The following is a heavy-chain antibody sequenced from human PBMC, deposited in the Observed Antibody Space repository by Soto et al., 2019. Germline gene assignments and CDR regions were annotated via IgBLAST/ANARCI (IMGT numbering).Heavy chain of an antibody. D-gene: IGHD3-3*01. CDR3: AADYLYDFWSGSAAFDI. CDR1: GFTFTSSA. J-gene: IGHJ3*02. V-gene: IGHV1-58*02. CDR2: IVVGSGNT. Sequence: GASVKVSCKASGFTFTSSAMQWVRQARGQRLEWIGWIVVGSGNTNYAQKFQERVTITRDMSTSTAYMELSSLRSEDTAVYYCAADYLYDFWSGSAAFDIWGQGTMVTVSS.